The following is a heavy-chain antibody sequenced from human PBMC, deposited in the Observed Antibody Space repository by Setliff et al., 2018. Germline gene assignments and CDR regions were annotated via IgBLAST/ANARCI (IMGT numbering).Heavy chain of an antibody. CDR2: IYPGDSET. CDR3: ARRTGFAVAGFDH. D-gene: IGHD6-19*01. CDR1: GYTFARHW. V-gene: IGHV5-51*01. Sequence: PGESLTISCQGSGYTFARHWIAWVRQMPGKGLEWMAIIYPGDSETRYNPSFQGQVTISADKSINTAYLQWSSLKASDTAIYFCARRTGFAVAGFDHWGRGTLVTVSS. J-gene: IGHJ4*01.